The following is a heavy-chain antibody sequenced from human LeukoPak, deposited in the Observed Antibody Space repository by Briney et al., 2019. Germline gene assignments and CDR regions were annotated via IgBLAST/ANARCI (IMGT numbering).Heavy chain of an antibody. Sequence: ASVKVSCKASGYTFTSYGISWVRQAPGQGLEWMGWISAYNGNTNYAQKLQGRVTMTTDTSTSTAYMELRSLRSDDTAVYYCARDVILWFGEQYYYYGMDVWGQGTTVTVSS. J-gene: IGHJ6*02. CDR1: GYTFTSYG. D-gene: IGHD3-10*01. V-gene: IGHV1-18*01. CDR3: ARDVILWFGEQYYYYGMDV. CDR2: ISAYNGNT.